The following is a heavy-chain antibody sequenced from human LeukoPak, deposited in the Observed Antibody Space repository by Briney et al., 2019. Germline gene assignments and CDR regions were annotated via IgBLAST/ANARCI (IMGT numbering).Heavy chain of an antibody. CDR2: IIPIFGTA. CDR1: GGTFSSYA. D-gene: IGHD4-23*01. CDR3: ARDPLGYGGNRYFDY. Sequence: SVKVSCKASGGTFSSYAISWVRQAPGQGLEWMGRIIPIFGTANYAQKFQGRVAITTDEPTSTAYMELSSLRSEDTAVYYCARDPLGYGGNRYFDYWGQGTLVTVSS. V-gene: IGHV1-69*05. J-gene: IGHJ4*02.